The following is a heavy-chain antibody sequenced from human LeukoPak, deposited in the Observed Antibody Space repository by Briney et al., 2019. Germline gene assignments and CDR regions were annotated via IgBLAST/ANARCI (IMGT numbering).Heavy chain of an antibody. CDR1: GYTFTSYG. J-gene: IGHJ4*02. V-gene: IGHV1-18*01. CDR2: ISAYNGNT. CDR3: ARVGGDYYDSSGYYY. D-gene: IGHD3-22*01. Sequence: ASVKVSCKASGYTFTSYGISWVRQAPGQGLEWMGWISAYNGNTNYAQKLQGRVTMTTDTSTSAAYMELRSLRSDDTAVYYCARVGGDYYDSSGYYYWGQGTLVTVSS.